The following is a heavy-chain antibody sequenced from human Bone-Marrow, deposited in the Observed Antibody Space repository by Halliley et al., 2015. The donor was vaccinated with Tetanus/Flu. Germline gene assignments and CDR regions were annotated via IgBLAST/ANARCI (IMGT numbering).Heavy chain of an antibody. D-gene: IGHD1-26*01. Sequence: SLRLSCAASGFTFSDYNMNWVRQAPGKGLEWVSSISSSTNYIYYADSVKGRLTISRDNAKNSLSLQMNGLRAEDTAVYYCARDGSGTYYLSLLDYWGQGALVTVSS. J-gene: IGHJ4*02. CDR2: ISSSTNYI. V-gene: IGHV3-21*01. CDR3: ARDGSGTYYLSLLDY. CDR1: GFTFSDYN.